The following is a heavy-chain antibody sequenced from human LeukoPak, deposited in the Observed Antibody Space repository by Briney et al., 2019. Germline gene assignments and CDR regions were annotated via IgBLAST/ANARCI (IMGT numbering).Heavy chain of an antibody. CDR2: IIPIFGTP. CDR1: GGTFSSYA. Sequence: SVKVSCKASGGTFSSYAISWVRQAPGQGLEWMGGIIPIFGTPNYAQKFQGRVTITADELTSTAYMELSSLRSEDTAMYYCARSPATNYDFWSAYYKPAAFDIWGQGTMVTVSS. J-gene: IGHJ3*02. V-gene: IGHV1-69*13. D-gene: IGHD3-3*01. CDR3: ARSPATNYDFWSAYYKPAAFDI.